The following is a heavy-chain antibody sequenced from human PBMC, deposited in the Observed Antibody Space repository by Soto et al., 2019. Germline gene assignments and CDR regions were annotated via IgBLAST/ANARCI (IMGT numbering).Heavy chain of an antibody. CDR3: ARGPYCGGDCYFAS. J-gene: IGHJ5*01. Sequence: QVQLQESGPGLVKPSETLSLTCTVSGASISSYHWSWIRQPAGKGLEWIGRIYTSGTTNYNPSLKSRVTMSVDTSKNQFSLKLSSVTAADTAVYYCARGPYCGGDCYFASWGQGTLVTVSS. V-gene: IGHV4-4*07. D-gene: IGHD2-21*02. CDR1: GASISSYH. CDR2: IYTSGTT.